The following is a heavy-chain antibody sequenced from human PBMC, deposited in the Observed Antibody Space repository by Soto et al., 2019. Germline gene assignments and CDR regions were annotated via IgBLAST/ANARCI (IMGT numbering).Heavy chain of an antibody. CDR2: ISYDGSNK. V-gene: IGHV3-30-3*01. Sequence: LRLSCAASGFTFSSYAMHWVRQAPGKGLEWVAVISYDGSNKYYADSVKGRFTISRDNSKNTLYLQMNSLRAEDTAVYYCARSGSPYYYYYYGMDVWGQGTTVTVSS. CDR3: ARSGSPYYYYYYGMDV. D-gene: IGHD5-12*01. CDR1: GFTFSSYA. J-gene: IGHJ6*02.